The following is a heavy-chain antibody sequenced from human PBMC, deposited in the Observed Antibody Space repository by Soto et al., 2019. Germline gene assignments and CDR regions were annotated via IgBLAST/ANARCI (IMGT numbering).Heavy chain of an antibody. V-gene: IGHV1-3*01. J-gene: IGHJ5*02. CDR2: INAGNGDT. CDR1: GDTFTAYT. Sequence: GASVKVSCKASGDTFTAYTIHWVRQAPGQRLEWMGWINAGNGDTKYSQKFQGRVTFTRDTSASTAYMDLSSLRSEDTAVYYCARGALRLACSGASCPTWFDPWGQGTLVTVSS. CDR3: ARGALRLACSGASCPTWFDP. D-gene: IGHD2-15*01.